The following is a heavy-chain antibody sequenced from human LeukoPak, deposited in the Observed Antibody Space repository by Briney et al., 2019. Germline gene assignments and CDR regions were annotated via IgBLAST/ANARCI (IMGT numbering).Heavy chain of an antibody. Sequence: SETLSLTCTVSGGTISSSSYYWGWIRPGKGKGLVWIGSIYYSGTTYYDPSLKSRVTISVDTSKNQFSLKLSSVTAADTAVYYCASEGPITSGYWGQGTLVTVSS. V-gene: IGHV4-39*01. J-gene: IGHJ4*02. CDR3: ASEGPITSGY. CDR2: IYYSGTT. D-gene: IGHD3-16*01. CDR1: GGTISSSSYY.